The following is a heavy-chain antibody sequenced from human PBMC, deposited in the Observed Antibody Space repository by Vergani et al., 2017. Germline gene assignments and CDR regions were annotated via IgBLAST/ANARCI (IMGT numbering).Heavy chain of an antibody. J-gene: IGHJ4*02. CDR3: AKNVVRITIFGVERPAGGLDY. D-gene: IGHD3-3*01. Sequence: EVQLLESGGGLVQPGGSLRLSCAASGFTFSSYAMSWVRQAPGKVLEWVSAISGSGGSPYYADSVKGRFTISRDNSKNTLYLQMNSLRAEDTAVYYCAKNVVRITIFGVERPAGGLDYWGQGTLVTVSS. CDR2: ISGSGGSP. V-gene: IGHV3-23*01. CDR1: GFTFSSYA.